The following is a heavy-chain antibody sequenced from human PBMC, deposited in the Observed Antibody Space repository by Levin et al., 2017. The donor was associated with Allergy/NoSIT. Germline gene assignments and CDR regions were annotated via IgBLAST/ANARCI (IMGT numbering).Heavy chain of an antibody. V-gene: IGHV1-18*01. CDR1: GYTFRVYG. CDR2: IRPNNGHK. D-gene: IGHD6-19*01. J-gene: IGHJ3*02. CDR3: ARDLGTGWYDNAFDI. Sequence: ASVKVSCKASGYTFRVYGIIWVRQAPGEGLEWLGWIRPNNGHKKVSHKVQGRVTMTTDASTTTAYLDIRSLTDDDTAVYYCARDLGTGWYDNAFDIWGQGTLVSVSS.